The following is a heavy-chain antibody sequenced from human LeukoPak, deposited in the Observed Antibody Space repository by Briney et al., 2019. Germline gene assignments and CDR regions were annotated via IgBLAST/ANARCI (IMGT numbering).Heavy chain of an antibody. CDR1: GGSVSDYY. Sequence: SETLSLTCTVSGGSVSDYYWSWIRQPPGKGLEWIGYIYYTGSTSYNPSLRSRVTMSADTSKNQFSLKLSSVTAADTAVYYCARGRVYGSGSYPKKSGYYFDYWGQGTLVTVSS. CDR2: IYYTGST. D-gene: IGHD3-10*01. V-gene: IGHV4-59*02. J-gene: IGHJ4*02. CDR3: ARGRVYGSGSYPKKSGYYFDY.